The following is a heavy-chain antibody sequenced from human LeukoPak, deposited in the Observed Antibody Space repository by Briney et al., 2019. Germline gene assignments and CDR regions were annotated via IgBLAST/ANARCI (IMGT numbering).Heavy chain of an antibody. CDR2: IRYDGSNK. CDR1: GFIFSSYG. J-gene: IGHJ6*03. CDR3: AKDGSLWFGESYYYYYMDV. Sequence: GGSLRLSCAASGFIFSSYGMHWVRQAPGKGLEWVAFIRYDGSNKYYADSVKGRFTISRDNSKNTLYLQMNSLRAEDTAVYYCAKDGSLWFGESYYYYYMDVWGKGTTVTISS. V-gene: IGHV3-30*02. D-gene: IGHD3-10*01.